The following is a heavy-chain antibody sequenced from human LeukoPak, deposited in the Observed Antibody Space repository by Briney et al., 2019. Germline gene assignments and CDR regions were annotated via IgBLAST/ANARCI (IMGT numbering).Heavy chain of an antibody. CDR3: ATNENWGTDLHFDY. Sequence: ASVTVSFKASGYTFTSYGISWVRQAPGQGLEWMGWISAYNGNTNYTQKLQGRVTMTTDTSTSTAYMELRSLRSDDTAVYYCATNENWGTDLHFDYWGQGTLVTVSS. D-gene: IGHD7-27*01. J-gene: IGHJ4*02. CDR2: ISAYNGNT. CDR1: GYTFTSYG. V-gene: IGHV1-18*01.